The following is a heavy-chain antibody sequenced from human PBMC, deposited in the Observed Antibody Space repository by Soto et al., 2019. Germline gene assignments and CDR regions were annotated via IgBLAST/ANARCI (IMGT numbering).Heavy chain of an antibody. CDR2: INSDGSST. Sequence: GGSLRLSCAASGFTFSSYWMHWVRQAPGKGLVWVSRINSDGSSTNYADSVKGRFTISRDNAKNTLYLQMNSLRAEDTAVYYCARVVRRDGSGSYYNVWDYYYGMDVWGQGTTVTVSS. D-gene: IGHD3-10*01. J-gene: IGHJ6*02. CDR3: ARVVRRDGSGSYYNVWDYYYGMDV. CDR1: GFTFSSYW. V-gene: IGHV3-74*01.